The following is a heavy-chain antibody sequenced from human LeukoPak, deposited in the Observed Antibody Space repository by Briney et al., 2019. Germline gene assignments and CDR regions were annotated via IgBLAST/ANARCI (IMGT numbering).Heavy chain of an antibody. CDR3: AKGYDINYFDY. CDR1: GFTFSSYW. Sequence: GGSLSLSCAASGFTFSSYWMSWVRQAPGKGLEWVANIKQDGSEKYYVDSVKGRFTISRDNAKNSLYLQMNSLRAEDTAVYYCAKGYDINYFDYWGQGTLVTVSS. CDR2: IKQDGSEK. V-gene: IGHV3-7*03. J-gene: IGHJ4*02. D-gene: IGHD3-9*01.